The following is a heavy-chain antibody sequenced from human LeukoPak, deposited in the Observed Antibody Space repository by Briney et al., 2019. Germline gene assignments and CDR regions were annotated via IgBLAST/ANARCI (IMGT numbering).Heavy chain of an antibody. CDR1: GFTFNTYA. J-gene: IGHJ3*02. CDR3: AREGPRAFDI. CDR2: MSGSGGRT. V-gene: IGHV3-23*01. Sequence: GGSLRLSCAASGFTFNTYAMSWVRQAPGKGLEWVSAMSGSGGRTYYADSVKGRFTISRDNSKNTLYLQMNSLRAEDTAVYYCAREGPRAFDIWGQGTMVTVSS.